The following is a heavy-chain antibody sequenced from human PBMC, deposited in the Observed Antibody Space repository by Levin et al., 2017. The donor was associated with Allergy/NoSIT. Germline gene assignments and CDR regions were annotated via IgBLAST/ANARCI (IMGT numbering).Heavy chain of an antibody. D-gene: IGHD1-26*01. CDR1: GGTFTNYV. J-gene: IGHJ4*02. CDR2: IIPISGTS. Sequence: PEASVKVSCKASGGTFTNYVINWVRQAPGQGLEWVGGIIPISGTSNYAQKFQGRVTFSADKSATTAYMELSSLTSEDTAVYYCARGHSGWKRLDYWGQGILVTVSS. V-gene: IGHV1-69*06. CDR3: ARGHSGWKRLDY.